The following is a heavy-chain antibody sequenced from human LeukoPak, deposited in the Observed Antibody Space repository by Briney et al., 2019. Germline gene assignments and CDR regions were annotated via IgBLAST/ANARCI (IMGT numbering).Heavy chain of an antibody. D-gene: IGHD6-19*01. CDR1: GYSFSTYW. V-gene: IGHV5-51*01. CDR3: ARRQREWLNRPLAS. J-gene: IGHJ4*02. Sequence: PGESLKISCKGSGYSFSTYWIAWVRQMPGKGLEWMGIIYPGDSDTRYSPSFQGQVTISADKSISTAYLQWSSLKASDSAIYYCARRQREWLNRPLASWGQGTLVTVSS. CDR2: IYPGDSDT.